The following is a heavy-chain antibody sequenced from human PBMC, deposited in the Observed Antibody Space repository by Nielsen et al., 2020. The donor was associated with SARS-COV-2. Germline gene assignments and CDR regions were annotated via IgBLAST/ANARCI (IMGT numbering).Heavy chain of an antibody. Sequence: SETLSLTCTVSGGSISSYYWSWIRQPPGKGLEWIGYIYYSGSTNYNPSLKSRVTISVDTSKSQFSLKLSSVTAADTAVYYCASTFTGAAAGTWWFDPWGQGTLVTVSS. V-gene: IGHV4-59*01. CDR2: IYYSGST. CDR3: ASTFTGAAAGTWWFDP. J-gene: IGHJ5*02. D-gene: IGHD6-13*01. CDR1: GGSISSYY.